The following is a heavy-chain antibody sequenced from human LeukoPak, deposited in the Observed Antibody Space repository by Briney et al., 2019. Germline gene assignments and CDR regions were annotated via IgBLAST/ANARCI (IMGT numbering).Heavy chain of an antibody. CDR3: ARDWYSMGYYYHMDV. CDR2: ISSGNIYI. CDR1: GFSFSSYS. J-gene: IGHJ6*03. Sequence: SGGSLRLSCAASGFSFSSYSMNWVRQAPGKGLEWVSCISSGNIYIYYADSVKGRFTISRDNAKNSLFLQMNSLRAEDTAVYYCARDWYSMGYYYHMDVWGKGTTVTVSS. D-gene: IGHD1-26*01. V-gene: IGHV3-21*01.